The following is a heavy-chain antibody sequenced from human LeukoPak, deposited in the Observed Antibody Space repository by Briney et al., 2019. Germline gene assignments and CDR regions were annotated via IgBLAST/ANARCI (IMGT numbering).Heavy chain of an antibody. CDR1: GFTFSSYG. CDR2: NSGSGGGT. D-gene: IGHD6-19*01. J-gene: IGHJ4*02. Sequence: GGSLRLSCAASGFTFSSYGMSWVRQAPGKGLEWVSGNSGSGGGTYYADSVKGRFTISRDISKNTLYLQMNSLRAEDTAVYYCARSSGWSDFDYWGQGTLVTVSS. V-gene: IGHV3-23*01. CDR3: ARSSGWSDFDY.